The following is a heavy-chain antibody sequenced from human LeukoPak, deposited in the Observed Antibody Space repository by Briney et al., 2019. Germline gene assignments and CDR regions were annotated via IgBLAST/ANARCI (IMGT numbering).Heavy chain of an antibody. D-gene: IGHD3-3*01. Sequence: PGGSLRLSCAASGFTFSSYSMNWVRQAPGKGLEWVSSISSSSSYIYYADSVKGRFTISRDNAKNSLYLQMNSLRAEDTAVYYCARAYGGDTIFGVVIGYYYGMDVWGQGTTVTVSS. V-gene: IGHV3-21*01. CDR2: ISSSSSYI. J-gene: IGHJ6*02. CDR1: GFTFSSYS. CDR3: ARAYGGDTIFGVVIGYYYGMDV.